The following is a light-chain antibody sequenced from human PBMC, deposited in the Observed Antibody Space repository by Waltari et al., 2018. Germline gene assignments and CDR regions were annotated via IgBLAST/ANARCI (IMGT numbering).Light chain of an antibody. Sequence: QAALTQPRSVSGSPGQSVTISCTGTSSDIGGYNYVSWYQQHPGTAPKLMIYEVSKRPSVVSDRFSGAKSGNTASLTISGLQAEDEADYYCSSYAGSNTYSFGAGTRLTVL. CDR2: EVS. V-gene: IGLV2-11*01. J-gene: IGLJ1*01. CDR3: SSYAGSNTYS. CDR1: SSDIGGYNY.